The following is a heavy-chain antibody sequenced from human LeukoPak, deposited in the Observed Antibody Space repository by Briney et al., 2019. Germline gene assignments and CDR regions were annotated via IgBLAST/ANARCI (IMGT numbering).Heavy chain of an antibody. D-gene: IGHD3-10*01. CDR3: ARDGYGSGSYYPLDY. V-gene: IGHV3-7*01. CDR1: GFTFSSYW. Sequence: GGSLRLSCAASGFTFSSYWMSWVRQAPGKGLEWVANIKQDGSEKYYVDSVKGRFTISRDNAKNSLYLQMNSLRAEDTAVYYCARDGYGSGSYYPLDYWGQGTLVTVSS. J-gene: IGHJ4*02. CDR2: IKQDGSEK.